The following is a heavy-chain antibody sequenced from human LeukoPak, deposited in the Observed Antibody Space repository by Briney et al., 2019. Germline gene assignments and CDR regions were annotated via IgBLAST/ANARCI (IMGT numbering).Heavy chain of an antibody. D-gene: IGHD4/OR15-4a*01. CDR1: GFTLSDYY. CDR3: AREDSGGNSFDY. Sequence: GGSLRLSCAASGFTLSDYYVSWIRQAPGKGLGWGAFISNSGFTTYYADSVKGRFPVSRDNAKDSVSLQMDSLRADDTARYYCAREDSGGNSFDYWGQGAQVTVS. V-gene: IGHV3-11*01. J-gene: IGHJ4*02. CDR2: ISNSGFTT.